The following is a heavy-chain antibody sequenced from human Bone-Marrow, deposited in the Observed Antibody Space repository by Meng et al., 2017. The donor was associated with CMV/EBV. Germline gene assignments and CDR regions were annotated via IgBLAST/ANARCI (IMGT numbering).Heavy chain of an antibody. Sequence: GESLKISCAVSGFTFSDPYMSWIRQAPGKGLEWVSYISDSGTTIHYADSVKGRFTISRDNAKNSLYLQMNSLRAEDTAVYYCARDRRCTGTNGFGFHYYAMDVWGQGTTVTVSS. V-gene: IGHV3-11*04. D-gene: IGHD2-8*02. CDR3: ARDRRCTGTNGFGFHYYAMDV. J-gene: IGHJ6*02. CDR2: ISDSGTTI. CDR1: GFTFSDPY.